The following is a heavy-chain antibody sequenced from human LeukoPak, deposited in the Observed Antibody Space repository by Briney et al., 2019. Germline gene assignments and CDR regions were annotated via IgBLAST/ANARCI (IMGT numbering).Heavy chain of an antibody. D-gene: IGHD6-19*01. CDR2: IHSNGRST. Sequence: GGSLRLSCAASGFTFSSYWMHWVRQAPGKGLVWVSHIHSNGRSTSYADSVKGRFTISRDNAKNTMYLDMNSLRVEDTAVYYCARGYSSGWSLFDYWGQGTLVTVSS. J-gene: IGHJ4*02. V-gene: IGHV3-74*01. CDR3: ARGYSSGWSLFDY. CDR1: GFTFSSYW.